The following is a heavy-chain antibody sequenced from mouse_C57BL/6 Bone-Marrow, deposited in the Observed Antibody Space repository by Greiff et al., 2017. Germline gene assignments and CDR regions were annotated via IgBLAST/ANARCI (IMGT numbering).Heavy chain of an antibody. Sequence: EVHLVESGGGLVKPGGSLKLSCAASGFTFSDYGMHWVRQAPEKGLEWVAYISSGSSTIYYADTVKGRFTISRDNAKNTLFLQMTSLRSDDTAMYYCARPYGSSPWFAYWGQGTLVTVSA. CDR2: ISSGSSTI. D-gene: IGHD1-1*01. CDR3: ARPYGSSPWFAY. CDR1: GFTFSDYG. V-gene: IGHV5-17*01. J-gene: IGHJ3*01.